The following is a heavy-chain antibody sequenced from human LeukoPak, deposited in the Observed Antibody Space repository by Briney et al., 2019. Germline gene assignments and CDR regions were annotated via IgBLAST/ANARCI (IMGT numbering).Heavy chain of an antibody. V-gene: IGHV3-7*01. J-gene: IGHJ4*02. CDR3: ARDRIYYDSSGYSDY. CDR2: IKQDGSEK. Sequence: GGSLRLSCAASGFTFSGYWMSWVRQAPGKGLEWVANIKQDGSEKYYVDSVKGRFTISRDNAKNSLYLQMNSLRAEDTAVYYCARDRIYYDSSGYSDYWGQGTLVTVSS. D-gene: IGHD3-22*01. CDR1: GFTFSGYW.